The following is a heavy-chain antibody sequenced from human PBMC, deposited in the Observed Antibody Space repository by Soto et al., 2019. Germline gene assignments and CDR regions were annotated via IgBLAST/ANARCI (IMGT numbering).Heavy chain of an antibody. CDR3: ARVPLDYYDSSSYYDSGAFDI. CDR1: GGSISSGGYS. CDR2: IYHSGST. Sequence: QLQLQESGSGLVKPSQTLSLTCAVSGGSISSGGYSWSWIRQPPGKGLEWIGYIYHSGSTYYNPSLMSRVSRSVDRSKTLFSVKLSFVCAADTAVDYCARVPLDYYDSSSYYDSGAFDIWGQGTMVTVSS. J-gene: IGHJ3*02. V-gene: IGHV4-30-2*01. D-gene: IGHD3-22*01.